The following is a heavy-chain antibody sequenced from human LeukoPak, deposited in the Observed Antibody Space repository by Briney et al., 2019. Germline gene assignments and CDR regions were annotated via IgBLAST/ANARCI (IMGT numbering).Heavy chain of an antibody. D-gene: IGHD4-11*01. Sequence: GGSLRLSCPGSGFTLNDYYVNWLSQAPGKGLEWISYISSNSGAVNYADSVKGRFTMSRDYAKNSVYLEMTSLRGEDTGVYYCARVHNTVFWGQGILVTVSS. CDR3: ARVHNTVF. V-gene: IGHV3-11*01. CDR2: ISSNSGAV. J-gene: IGHJ1*01. CDR1: GFTLNDYY.